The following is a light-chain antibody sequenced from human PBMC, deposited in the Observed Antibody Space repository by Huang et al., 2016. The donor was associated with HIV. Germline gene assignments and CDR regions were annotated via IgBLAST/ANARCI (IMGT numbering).Light chain of an antibody. CDR1: QSITGY. Sequence: DIQMTQSPSSLSASVGDRVTITCRASQSITGYLNWYQEKPGKAPKLLIYTTSSLESGVPSRFSGSGSGTDFTLTISSLQPEDFASYFCQQSYSIPYTFGQGTSWRSN. V-gene: IGKV1-39*01. CDR2: TTS. CDR3: QQSYSIPYT. J-gene: IGKJ2*01.